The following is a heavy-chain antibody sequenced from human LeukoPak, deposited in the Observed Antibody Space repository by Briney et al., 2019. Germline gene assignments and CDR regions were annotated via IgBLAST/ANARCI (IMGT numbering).Heavy chain of an antibody. V-gene: IGHV3-48*01. D-gene: IGHD6-19*01. CDR3: ARRSSFKDWYFDL. CDR2: ISASSSTI. CDR1: GFTFSTYS. Sequence: GGSLRLSCAASGFTFSTYSMNWVRQAPGKGLEWVSYISASSSTIYYADSVKGRFTISRDNAKNSLYLQMNSLRAEDTAVYYCARRSSFKDWYFDLWGRGTLVTVSS. J-gene: IGHJ2*01.